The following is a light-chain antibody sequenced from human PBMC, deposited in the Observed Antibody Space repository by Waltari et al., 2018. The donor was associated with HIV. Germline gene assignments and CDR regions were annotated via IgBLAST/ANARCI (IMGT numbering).Light chain of an antibody. CDR1: QDINKY. CDR2: DAT. J-gene: IGKJ2*01. Sequence: DIQMTQSPSSLSASVGDRLTITCQASQDINKYLNWYQQKTGKPPKLLIYDATNLETGVPSRFSGSGSGTDFSFTIYSLQPEDFATYYCQQYDNLPYTFGPGTKLEIQ. CDR3: QQYDNLPYT. V-gene: IGKV1-33*01.